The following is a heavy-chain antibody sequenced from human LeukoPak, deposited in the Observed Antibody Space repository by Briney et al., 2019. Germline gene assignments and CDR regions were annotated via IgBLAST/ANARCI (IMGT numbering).Heavy chain of an antibody. Sequence: PAGGSLRLSCAASGFTFSTYWMHWVRQAPGKGLVWVSRINSDGSSTTYADSVKGRFTIFRDNAKNTLFLQMNSLRAEDMAVYYCARDRLAVMDYWGQGTLVTVSS. CDR3: ARDRLAVMDY. J-gene: IGHJ4*02. V-gene: IGHV3-74*01. D-gene: IGHD3-9*01. CDR1: GFTFSTYW. CDR2: INSDGSST.